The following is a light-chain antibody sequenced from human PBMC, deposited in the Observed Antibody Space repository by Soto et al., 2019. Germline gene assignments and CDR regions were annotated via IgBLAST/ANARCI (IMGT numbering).Light chain of an antibody. J-gene: IGKJ1*01. V-gene: IGKV3-15*01. CDR3: QQYYKWPPST. CDR1: QSVSSD. Sequence: EIVMTQSPATLSVSPGERATLSCRASQSVSSDLAWYQQKPGQAPRLLIYGASTRATGVPARFSGSGSGTEFTLTISSPQSEDLAVYFCQQYYKWPPSTFGQGTKVEIK. CDR2: GAS.